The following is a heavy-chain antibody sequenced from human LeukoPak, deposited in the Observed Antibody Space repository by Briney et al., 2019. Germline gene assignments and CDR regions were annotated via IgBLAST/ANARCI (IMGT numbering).Heavy chain of an antibody. CDR1: GGTFSSYV. V-gene: IGHV1-69*01. Sequence: SVKVSCKASGGTFSSYVISWVRQAPGQGLEWMGGIIPIFVTANYAQKFQGRVTITADESTSTAYMELSSLRYEDTAVYYCARARNYSYESSGSQAFDNWGQGTLVTVYS. CDR3: ARARNYSYESSGSQAFDN. CDR2: IIPIFVTA. J-gene: IGHJ4*02. D-gene: IGHD3-22*01.